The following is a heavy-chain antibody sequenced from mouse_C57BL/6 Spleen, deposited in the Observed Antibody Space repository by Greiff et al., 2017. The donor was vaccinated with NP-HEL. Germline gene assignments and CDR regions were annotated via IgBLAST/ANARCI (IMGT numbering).Heavy chain of an antibody. CDR3: ARERITTVVAPYFDY. J-gene: IGHJ2*01. V-gene: IGHV1-72*01. D-gene: IGHD1-1*01. CDR1: GYTFTSYW. CDR2: IDPNSGGT. Sequence: VQLQQSGAELVKPGASVKLSCEASGYTFTSYWMHWVKQRPGRGLEWIGRIDPNSGGTKYNEKFKSKATLTVDKPSSTADMQLSSLTSEDSAVYYCARERITTVVAPYFDYWGQGTTLTVSS.